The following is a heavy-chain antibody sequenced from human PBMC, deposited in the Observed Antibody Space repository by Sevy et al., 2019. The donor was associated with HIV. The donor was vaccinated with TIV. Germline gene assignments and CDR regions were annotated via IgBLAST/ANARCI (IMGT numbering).Heavy chain of an antibody. CDR3: ARERALGGSSWYFDY. V-gene: IGHV3-53*01. CDR1: GFTVSSNY. D-gene: IGHD6-13*01. Sequence: GGSLRLSCAASGFTVSSNYMSWVRQAPGKGLEWVSVLYSGGSTYYADSVKGRFTISRDNSKNTLYLQMNSLRAEDTAVYYCARERALGGSSWYFDYWGQGTLVTVSS. CDR2: LYSGGST. J-gene: IGHJ4*02.